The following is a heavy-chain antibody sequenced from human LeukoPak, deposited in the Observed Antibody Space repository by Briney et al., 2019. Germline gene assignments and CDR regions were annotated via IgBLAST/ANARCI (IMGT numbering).Heavy chain of an antibody. J-gene: IGHJ4*02. V-gene: IGHV4-34*01. D-gene: IGHD1-1*01. CDR3: ARERGVRVFDC. CDR1: GGSFSGYY. Sequence: PSETLSLTCAVYGGSFSGYYWSWIRQPPGKGLEWIGEINHSGSTNYNPSLKSRVTISVDTSKNQFSLKLSSVTAADTAVYYCARERGVRVFDCWGQGTLVTVSS. CDR2: INHSGST.